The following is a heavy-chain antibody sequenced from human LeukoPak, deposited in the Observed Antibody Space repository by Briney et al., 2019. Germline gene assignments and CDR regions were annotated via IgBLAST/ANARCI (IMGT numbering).Heavy chain of an antibody. CDR3: ARDPYGTGAFDY. Sequence: PGGSLRLSCAASGFTFSIYGMHWVRQAPGKGLDWVASIWEDGTNINYADSVMGRFTISRDNPKNTVYLQVNSLRAEDTAVYYCARDPYGTGAFDYWGQGTQVTVSS. V-gene: IGHV3-33*01. CDR1: GFTFSIYG. CDR2: IWEDGTNI. D-gene: IGHD1-1*01. J-gene: IGHJ4*02.